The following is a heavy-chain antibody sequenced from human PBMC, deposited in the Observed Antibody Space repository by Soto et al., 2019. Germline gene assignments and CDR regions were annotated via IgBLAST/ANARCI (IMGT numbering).Heavy chain of an antibody. J-gene: IGHJ6*02. Sequence: QVQLVESGGGVVQPGRSLRLSCAASGFTFSSYAMHWVRQAPGKGLEWVAVISYDGSNKYYADSVKGRFTISRDNSKNTLYLQMNSLRAEETAVYYCARGHIVVVTATHYYYYGMDVWGQGTTVTVSS. V-gene: IGHV3-30-3*01. CDR2: ISYDGSNK. D-gene: IGHD2-21*02. CDR1: GFTFSSYA. CDR3: ARGHIVVVTATHYYYYGMDV.